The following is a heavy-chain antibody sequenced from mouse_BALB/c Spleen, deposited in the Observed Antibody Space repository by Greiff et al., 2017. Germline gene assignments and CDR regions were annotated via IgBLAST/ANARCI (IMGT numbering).Heavy chain of an antibody. V-gene: IGHV5-6-3*01. CDR2: INSNGGST. D-gene: IGHD1-1*01. Sequence: EVKVVESGGGLVQPGGSLKLSCAASGFTFSSYGMSWVRQTPDKRLELVATINSNGGSTYYPDSVKGRFTISRDNAKNTLYLQMSSLKSEDTAMYYCARGAYYYGSPYAMDYWGQGTSVTVSS. CDR3: ARGAYYYGSPYAMDY. CDR1: GFTFSSYG. J-gene: IGHJ4*01.